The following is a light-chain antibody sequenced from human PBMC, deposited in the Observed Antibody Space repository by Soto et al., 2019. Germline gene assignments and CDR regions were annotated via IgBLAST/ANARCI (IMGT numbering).Light chain of an antibody. Sequence: QSSLTQPRSVSGSPGQSVTISCTGSSSDVGSYNYVSWYQHHPGKAPKLMIYDVSKRPSGVPDRFSGSKSGNTASLTISGLQAEDEADYYCCAYVGRYTPDVFGTGTKVTVL. V-gene: IGLV2-11*01. CDR3: CAYVGRYTPDV. J-gene: IGLJ1*01. CDR1: SSDVGSYNY. CDR2: DVS.